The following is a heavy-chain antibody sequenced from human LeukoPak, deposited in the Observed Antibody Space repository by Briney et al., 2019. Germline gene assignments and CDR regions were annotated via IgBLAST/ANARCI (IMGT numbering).Heavy chain of an antibody. J-gene: IGHJ4*02. CDR1: GGSISSYY. CDR3: ARVIGYCSSTSCFGYFDY. V-gene: IGHV4-59*08. Sequence: SETLSLTCTVSGGSISSYYWSWIRQPPGKGLEWVGYIYYSGSTNYNPSLKSRVTTSVDTSKNQLPLKLSSVTAADTAVYYCARVIGYCSSTSCFGYFDYWGQGTLGTVSS. D-gene: IGHD2-2*01. CDR2: IYYSGST.